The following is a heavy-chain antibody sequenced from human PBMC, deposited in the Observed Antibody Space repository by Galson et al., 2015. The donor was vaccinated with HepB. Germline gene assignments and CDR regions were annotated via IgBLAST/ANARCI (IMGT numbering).Heavy chain of an antibody. CDR3: ARAGIRDVVPTARFSPAPDY. D-gene: IGHD3-3*01. J-gene: IGHJ4*02. V-gene: IGHV3-23*01. CDR2: ISGNGDNT. Sequence: SLRLSCAASGFTFNNFAMSWVRQAPGKGLEWVSAISGNGDNTYYADSVRGRFTISRDTSRNTLYLQMRSLSADDTALYYCARAGIRDVVPTARFSPAPDYWGQGTLVTVSS. CDR1: GFTFNNFA.